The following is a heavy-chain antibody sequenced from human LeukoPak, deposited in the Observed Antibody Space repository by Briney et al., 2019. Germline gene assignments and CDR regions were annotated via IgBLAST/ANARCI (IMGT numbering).Heavy chain of an antibody. Sequence: TSETLSLTCTVSGGSISSSIYYWGWIRQPPGKGLEWIGSIFYSGSTYYNPSLKSRVTISVDTSKNQFSLKLSSVTTADTAVYYCARRARESYLYYFDYWGQGTLVTVSS. D-gene: IGHD3-10*01. CDR3: ARRARESYLYYFDY. J-gene: IGHJ4*02. V-gene: IGHV4-39*01. CDR2: IFYSGST. CDR1: GGSISSSIYY.